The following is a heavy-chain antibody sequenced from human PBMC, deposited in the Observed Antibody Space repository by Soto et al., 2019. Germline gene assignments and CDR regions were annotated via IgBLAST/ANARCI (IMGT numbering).Heavy chain of an antibody. Sequence: GGSLRLSCAASGFTFSSYSMTWVRQAPGKGLEWVSGISDSGGNTWYADSVKGRFTISRDNSKNTLFLQMNSLRAEDTAVYYCAKGRSGSYAYWGQGTLVTVSS. CDR1: GFTFSSYS. J-gene: IGHJ4*02. CDR3: AKGRSGSYAY. D-gene: IGHD1-26*01. V-gene: IGHV3-23*01. CDR2: ISDSGGNT.